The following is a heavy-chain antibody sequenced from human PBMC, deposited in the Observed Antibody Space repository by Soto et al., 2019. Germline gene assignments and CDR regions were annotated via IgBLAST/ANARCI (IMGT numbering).Heavy chain of an antibody. CDR1: GFTFSSYA. CDR3: ARGRPRIAVADPFDY. Sequence: QVQLVESGGGVVQPGRSLRLSCAASGFTFSSYAMHWVRQAPGKGLEWVAVISYDGSNKYYADSVKGRFTISRDNYKNSLYLQMNSVRAEDTAVYYCARGRPRIAVADPFDYWGQGTLVTVSS. J-gene: IGHJ4*02. CDR2: ISYDGSNK. V-gene: IGHV3-30-3*01. D-gene: IGHD6-19*01.